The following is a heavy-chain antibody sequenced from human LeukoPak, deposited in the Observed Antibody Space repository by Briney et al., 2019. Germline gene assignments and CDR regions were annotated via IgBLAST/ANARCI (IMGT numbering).Heavy chain of an antibody. D-gene: IGHD2-2*01. CDR3: ATGYCSSTSCENWFDP. V-gene: IGHV3-30*03. CDR2: ISYDGSNK. CDR1: GFTFSSYG. Sequence: WGSLRLSCAASGFTFSSYGMHWVRQAPGKGLEWVAVISYDGSNKYYADSVKGRFTISRDNSKNTLYLQMNSLRAEDTAVYYCATGYCSSTSCENWFDPWGQGTLVTVSS. J-gene: IGHJ5*02.